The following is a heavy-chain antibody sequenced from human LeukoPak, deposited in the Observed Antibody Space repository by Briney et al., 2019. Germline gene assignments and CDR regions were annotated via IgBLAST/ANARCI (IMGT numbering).Heavy chain of an antibody. CDR1: GYTLTELS. V-gene: IGHV1-24*01. CDR3: ATPHDYGGNLGNDY. CDR2: FDPEDGET. Sequence: EASVKVSCKVSGYTLTELSMHWVRQAPGKGLEWMGGFDPEDGETIYARKFQGRVTMTEDTSTDTAYMELSSLGSEDTAVYYCATPHDYGGNLGNDYWGQGTLVTVSS. D-gene: IGHD4-23*01. J-gene: IGHJ4*02.